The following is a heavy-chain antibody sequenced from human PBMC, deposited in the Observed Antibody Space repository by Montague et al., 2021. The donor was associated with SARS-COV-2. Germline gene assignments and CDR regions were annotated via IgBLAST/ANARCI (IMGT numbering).Heavy chain of an antibody. CDR1: DGSINNYY. D-gene: IGHD2-21*01. Sequence: SETLSLTCTVSDGSINNYYWSWIRQPPGKGLEWIGDIYYSGSTKYNPSLKSRVTISVDTSKNQFSLKLSSVTAADTAVYYCARGGGHSADYHYYGMDVCGQGTTVTVS. V-gene: IGHV4-59*01. CDR3: ARGGGHSADYHYYGMDV. CDR2: IYYSGST. J-gene: IGHJ6*02.